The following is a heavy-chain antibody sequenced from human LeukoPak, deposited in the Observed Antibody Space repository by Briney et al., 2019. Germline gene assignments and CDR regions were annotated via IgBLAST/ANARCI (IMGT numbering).Heavy chain of an antibody. J-gene: IGHJ4*02. D-gene: IGHD5-18*01. CDR2: ISSSSSYI. CDR1: GFSFSSYS. V-gene: IGHV3-21*01. Sequence: GGSLRLSCAASGFSFSSYSMNWVRQAPGKGLEWVSSISSSSSYIYYADSVKGRFTISRDNAKNSLYLQMNSLRAEDTAVYYCARDLGGYSYGSHFDYWGQGPLVTVSS. CDR3: ARDLGGYSYGSHFDY.